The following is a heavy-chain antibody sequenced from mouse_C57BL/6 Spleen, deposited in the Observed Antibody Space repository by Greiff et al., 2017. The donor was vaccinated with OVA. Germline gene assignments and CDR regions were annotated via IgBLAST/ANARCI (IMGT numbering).Heavy chain of an antibody. CDR1: GYTFTDYY. CDR3: ARSDYSNYLGYFDY. Sequence: EVQLQQSGPELVKPGASVKISCKASGYTFTDYYMNWVKQSHGKSLEWIGDINPNNGGTSYNQKFKGKATLTVDKSSSTAYMELRSLTSEDSAVYYCARSDYSNYLGYFDYWGQGTTLTVSS. D-gene: IGHD2-5*01. CDR2: INPNNGGT. J-gene: IGHJ2*01. V-gene: IGHV1-26*01.